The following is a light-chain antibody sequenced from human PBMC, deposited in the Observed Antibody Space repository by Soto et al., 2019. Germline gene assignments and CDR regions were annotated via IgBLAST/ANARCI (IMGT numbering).Light chain of an antibody. J-gene: IGLJ1*01. CDR3: AAWDDSMSCPGV. Sequence: QSVLTQPPSASGTPGQRVTISCSGSSSNIGSNYVYWYQQLPGTAPKLLIYRNNQRPSGVPDRFSGSKSGTSASLAISGLRSEDEADYYCAAWDDSMSCPGVFGTGTKVNVL. CDR1: SSNIGSNY. V-gene: IGLV1-47*01. CDR2: RNN.